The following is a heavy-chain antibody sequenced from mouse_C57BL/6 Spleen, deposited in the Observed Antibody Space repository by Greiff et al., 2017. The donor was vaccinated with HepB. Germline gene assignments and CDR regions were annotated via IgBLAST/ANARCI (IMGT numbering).Heavy chain of an antibody. CDR3: ARYRRGYFDY. CDR1: GFTFTDYY. J-gene: IGHJ2*01. V-gene: IGHV7-3*01. Sequence: VQLKESGGGLVQPGGSLSLSCAASGFTFTDYYMSWVRQPPGKALEWLGFIRNKANGYTTEYSASVKGRFTISRDNSQSILYLQMNALRAEDSATYYCARYRRGYFDYWGQGTTLTVSS. CDR2: IRNKANGYTT.